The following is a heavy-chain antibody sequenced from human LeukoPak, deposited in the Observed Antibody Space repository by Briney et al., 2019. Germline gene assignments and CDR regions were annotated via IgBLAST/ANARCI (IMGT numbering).Heavy chain of an antibody. D-gene: IGHD3-22*01. CDR3: ARAGITMIVGTKYGMDV. Sequence: SQTLSLTRTVSGGSISSGGYYWSWIRQHPGKGLEWIGYIYYSGSTYYNPSLKSRVTISVDTSKNQFSLKLSSVTAADTAVYYCARAGITMIVGTKYGMDVWGQGTTVTVSS. V-gene: IGHV4-31*03. CDR2: IYYSGST. CDR1: GGSISSGGYY. J-gene: IGHJ6*02.